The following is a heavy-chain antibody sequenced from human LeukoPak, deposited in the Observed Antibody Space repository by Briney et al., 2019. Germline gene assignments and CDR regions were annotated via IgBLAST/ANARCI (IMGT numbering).Heavy chain of an antibody. V-gene: IGHV1-69*02. CDR2: IIPILGIA. J-gene: IGHJ4*02. CDR1: GGTFSSYT. CDR3: ATDYRSYRDFDY. Sequence: GASVKVSCKASGGTFSSYTISWVRQAPGQGLEWMGRIIPILGIANYAQKFQGRVTITADKSTSTAYMELSSLRSEDTAVYYCATDYRSYRDFDYWGQGTLVTVSS. D-gene: IGHD1-26*01.